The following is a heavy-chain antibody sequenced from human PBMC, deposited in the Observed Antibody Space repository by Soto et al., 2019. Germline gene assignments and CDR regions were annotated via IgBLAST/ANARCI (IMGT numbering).Heavy chain of an antibody. CDR3: TRQQWLILNSFDI. CDR1: GGSISSYY. D-gene: IGHD6-19*01. V-gene: IGHV4-59*01. J-gene: IGHJ3*02. CDR2: IYYSRTT. Sequence: QVQLQESGPGLVKPSETLSLTCTVSGGSISSYYWSWVRQPPGEGLEWIGYIYYSRTTNYNTSLKSRATISVDTSKNQFSLKLSYVTAADTAVYYCTRQQWLILNSFDIWGQGTMVTVSS.